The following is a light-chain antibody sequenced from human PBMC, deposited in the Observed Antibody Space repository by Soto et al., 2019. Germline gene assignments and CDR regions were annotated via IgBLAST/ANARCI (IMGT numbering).Light chain of an antibody. J-gene: IGKJ5*01. CDR1: QSLPTRY. CDR3: PQYGTSPT. V-gene: IGKV3-20*01. Sequence: EIVLTQSPGTLSLFPGERATLSCRASQSLPTRYLAWYQQKPGQAPMQLIYGASSWATGIPDRFSCSGSGTYLTLNTSRLEPEDVAVYYCPQYGTSPTFGQGTRLESK. CDR2: GAS.